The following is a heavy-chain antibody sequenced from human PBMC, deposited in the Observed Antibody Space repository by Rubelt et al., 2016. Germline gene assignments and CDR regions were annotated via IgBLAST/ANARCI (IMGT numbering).Heavy chain of an antibody. CDR2: INHSGST. CDR1: GGSFSGYY. V-gene: IGHV4-34*01. D-gene: IGHD4-11*01. Sequence: QVQLQQWGAGLLKPSETLSLTCAVYGGSFSGYYWSWIRQPPGKGLEWIGEINHSGSTNYNPSLKSRVTISVDTSKNQFSLKLSSVTAADTAVYYCARGRHDYSNYGYYYYMDVWGKGTTVTVSS. CDR3: ARGRHDYSNYGYYYYMDV. J-gene: IGHJ6*03.